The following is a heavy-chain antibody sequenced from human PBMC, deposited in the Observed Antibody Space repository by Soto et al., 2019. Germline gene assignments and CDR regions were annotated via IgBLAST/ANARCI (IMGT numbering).Heavy chain of an antibody. CDR1: GGTFSSYA. D-gene: IGHD3-10*01. J-gene: IGHJ4*02. CDR3: ATANRLAYYYGSGSPRLFDY. Sequence: ASVKVSCKASGGTFSSYAISWVRQAPGKGLEWMGGFDPEDGETIYAQKFQGRVTMTEDTSTDTAYMELSSLRSEDTAVYYCATANRLAYYYGSGSPRLFDYWGQGTLVTVSS. CDR2: FDPEDGET. V-gene: IGHV1-24*01.